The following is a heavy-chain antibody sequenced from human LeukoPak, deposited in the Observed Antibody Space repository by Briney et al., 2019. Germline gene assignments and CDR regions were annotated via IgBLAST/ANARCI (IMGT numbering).Heavy chain of an antibody. J-gene: IGHJ6*02. CDR1: GFTFGDYY. CDR2: ISSSGSTI. D-gene: IGHD3-10*01. V-gene: IGHV3-11*01. Sequence: GGSLRLSCAASGFTFGDYYMSWIRQAPGKGLEWVSYISSSGSTIYYADSVKGRLTISRDNAKNSLYLQMNSLRAEDTAVYYCARGPMVRGVVVYYYYGMDVWGQGTTVTVSS. CDR3: ARGPMVRGVVVYYYYGMDV.